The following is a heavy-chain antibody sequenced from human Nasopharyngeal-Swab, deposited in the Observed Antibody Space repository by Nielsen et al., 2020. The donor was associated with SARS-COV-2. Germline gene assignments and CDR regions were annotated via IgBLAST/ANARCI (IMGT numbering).Heavy chain of an antibody. Sequence: ASVKVSCKASGYTFTTYAMNWVRQAPGHGLEWMGWINTITGNPTYAQGFTGRFVFSLDTSVSTAYLQISSLKAEDTAVYYCARADIAAADPFDYWGQGTLVTVSS. J-gene: IGHJ4*02. CDR1: GYTFTTYA. CDR3: ARADIAAADPFDY. CDR2: INTITGNP. V-gene: IGHV7-4-1*02. D-gene: IGHD6-13*01.